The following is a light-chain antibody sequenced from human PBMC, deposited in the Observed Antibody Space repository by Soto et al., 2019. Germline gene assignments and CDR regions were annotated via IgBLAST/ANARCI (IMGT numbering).Light chain of an antibody. CDR2: WAS. CDR3: QHYYHTPPT. J-gene: IGKJ4*01. Sequence: DMVITESAYSLAVSLFEIATVNCESIGMFLYTSNNKNYLSWYQQKPGQPPKLLIYWASTRESGVPDRFSGSGSGTDLTLTISSLQAEDVAVYSCQHYYHTPPTFGGGTQVDIK. CDR1: GMFLYTSNNKNY. V-gene: IGKV4-1*01.